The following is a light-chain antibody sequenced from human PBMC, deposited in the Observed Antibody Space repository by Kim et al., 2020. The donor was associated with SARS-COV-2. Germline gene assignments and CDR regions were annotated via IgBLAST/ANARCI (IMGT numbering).Light chain of an antibody. V-gene: IGKV3-20*01. Sequence: PGESATHACSASQSVSIGSFAWYQHNPGQAPRLLIYGASNRATGIPDRLSGSASGTDFTLTIKRLEPEDFTLYYCKQYGSSPPITFGQGTRMGIK. J-gene: IGKJ5*01. CDR1: QSVSIGS. CDR2: GAS. CDR3: KQYGSSPPIT.